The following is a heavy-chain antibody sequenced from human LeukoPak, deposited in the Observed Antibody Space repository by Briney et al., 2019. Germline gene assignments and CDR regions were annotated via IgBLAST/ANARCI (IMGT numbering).Heavy chain of an antibody. CDR2: ISAYNGNT. Sequence: ASVKVSCKASGYTFTSYGISWVRQAPGQGLEWMGWISAYNGNTNYAQKLQGRVTMTTDTSTSTAYMELRSLRSDDTAVYYRASSTPTLAAAGTGGANYFDYWGQGTLVTVSS. CDR3: ASSTPTLAAAGTGGANYFDY. J-gene: IGHJ4*02. D-gene: IGHD6-13*01. V-gene: IGHV1-18*01. CDR1: GYTFTSYG.